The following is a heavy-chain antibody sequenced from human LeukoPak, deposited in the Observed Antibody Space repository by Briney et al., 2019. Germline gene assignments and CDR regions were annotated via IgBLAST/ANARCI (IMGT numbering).Heavy chain of an antibody. CDR2: IYYSGST. D-gene: IGHD5-12*01. CDR3: ARGEKIRHSGYVD. V-gene: IGHV4-61*05. Sequence: PSETLSLTCTVSGGSISSSSYYWGWIRQPPGKGLEWIGYIYYSGSTNYNPSLKSRVTISVDTSKNQFSLKLSSVTAADTAVYYCARGEKIRHSGYVDWGQGTLVTVSS. CDR1: GGSISSSSYY. J-gene: IGHJ4*02.